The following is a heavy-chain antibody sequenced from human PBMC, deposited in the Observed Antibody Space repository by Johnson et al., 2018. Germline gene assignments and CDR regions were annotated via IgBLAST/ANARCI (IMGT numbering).Heavy chain of an antibody. J-gene: IGHJ3*02. Sequence: VQLQQWGAGLLKPSETLSLTCAVYGGSFSGYYWSWIRQPPGKGLEWVSVIYSGGSTYYADSVKGRFTISRDNSKNTLYLQMNSLRAEDTAVYDCASDGPDEFAFDIWGQGTMVTVSS. CDR3: ASDGPDEFAFDI. D-gene: IGHD5-24*01. CDR2: IYSGGST. V-gene: IGHV3-66*02. CDR1: GGSFSGYY.